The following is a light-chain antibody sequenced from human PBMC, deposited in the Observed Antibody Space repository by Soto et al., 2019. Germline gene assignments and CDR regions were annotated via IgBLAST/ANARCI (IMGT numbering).Light chain of an antibody. CDR2: GAS. V-gene: IGKV3-15*01. CDR1: QSFSSRY. J-gene: IGKJ1*01. Sequence: ENVLTQSPGTLSLSPGERATLSCRASQSFSSRYLAWYQQKPGQAPRLLVYGASTRATGIPARFSGSGSGTEFTLTISSLQSEDFAVYYCQQYNNWPPWTFGQGTKVDVK. CDR3: QQYNNWPPWT.